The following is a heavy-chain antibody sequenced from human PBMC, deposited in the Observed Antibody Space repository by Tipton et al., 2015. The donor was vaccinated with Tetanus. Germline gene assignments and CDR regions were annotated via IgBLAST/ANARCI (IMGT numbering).Heavy chain of an antibody. J-gene: IGHJ6*02. CDR2: MNPNSGNT. CDR3: ARGLFLKSSTVTTLTQNYYYYGMDV. D-gene: IGHD4-17*01. Sequence: QVQLVQSGAEVKKPGASVKVSCKASGYTFTSYDINWVRQATGQGLEWMGWMNPNSGNTGYAQKFQGRVTMTRNTSISTAYMELSSLGSEDTAVYYCARGLFLKSSTVTTLTQNYYYYGMDVWGQGTTVTVSS. CDR1: GYTFTSYD. V-gene: IGHV1-8*01.